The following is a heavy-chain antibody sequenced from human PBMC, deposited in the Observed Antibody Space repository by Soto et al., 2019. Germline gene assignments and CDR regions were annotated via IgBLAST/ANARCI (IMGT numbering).Heavy chain of an antibody. CDR3: ARDSQYSSSWPGDNWFDP. CDR1: GGTFSSYA. Sequence: SVKVSCKASGGTFSSYAISWVRQAPGQGLEWMGGIIPIFGTANYAQKFQGRVTITADESTSTAYMELSSLRSEDTAVYYCARDSQYSSSWPGDNWFDPWGQGTLVTVS. V-gene: IGHV1-69*13. CDR2: IIPIFGTA. D-gene: IGHD6-13*01. J-gene: IGHJ5*02.